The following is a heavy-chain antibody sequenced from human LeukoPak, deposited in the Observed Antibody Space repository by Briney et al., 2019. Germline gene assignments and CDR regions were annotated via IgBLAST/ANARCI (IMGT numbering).Heavy chain of an antibody. J-gene: IGHJ4*02. D-gene: IGHD6-6*01. V-gene: IGHV3-7*01. CDR3: ARGVYYFDY. Sequence: GGSLRLSCAAPGFMFSNYWMTWVRQAPGKGLEWVANIKEDGSEIYYVDSVKGRFTISRDNARNSLYLQMNSLRAEDTAVYYCARGVYYFDYWGQGILVTVSS. CDR1: GFMFSNYW. CDR2: IKEDGSEI.